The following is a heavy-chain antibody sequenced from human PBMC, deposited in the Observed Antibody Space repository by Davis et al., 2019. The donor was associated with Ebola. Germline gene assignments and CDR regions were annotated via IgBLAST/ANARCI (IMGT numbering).Heavy chain of an antibody. Sequence: PGGSLRLSCAASGFTFSSYAMHWVRQAPGKGLEYVSAISSNGGSTYYANSVKGRFTISRDNSKNTLYLQMGSLRAEDMAVYYCARVGDYKDWYFDLWGRGTLVTVSS. J-gene: IGHJ2*01. CDR3: ARVGDYKDWYFDL. D-gene: IGHD3-16*01. CDR2: ISSNGGST. V-gene: IGHV3-64*01. CDR1: GFTFSSYA.